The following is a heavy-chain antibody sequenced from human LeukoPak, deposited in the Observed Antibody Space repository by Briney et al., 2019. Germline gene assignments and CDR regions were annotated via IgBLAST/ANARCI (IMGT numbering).Heavy chain of an antibody. J-gene: IGHJ4*02. Sequence: GGSLRLSCAASGFTFSSYAMSWVRQAPGKGLEWVSAISGSGGSTYYADSVKGRFTISRDNSKNTLYLQMNSLRAEDTAVYYCAVSPVVTWGTGDYWGQGTLVTVSS. CDR3: AVSPVVTWGTGDY. D-gene: IGHD4-23*01. CDR1: GFTFSSYA. V-gene: IGHV3-23*01. CDR2: ISGSGGST.